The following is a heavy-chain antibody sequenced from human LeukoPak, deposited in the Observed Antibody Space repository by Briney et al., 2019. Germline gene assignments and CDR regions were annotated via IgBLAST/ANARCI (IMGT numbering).Heavy chain of an antibody. J-gene: IGHJ5*02. D-gene: IGHD4-17*01. Sequence: ASVKVSCKASGYTFSNYYVHRVRQAPGQGLEWMGVINPSGGRTNYAQRFQGRVTMTRDTSTSTVYMELSSLRYEDTAVYYCARDSTVTTFRGCVDPWGQGTLVTISS. CDR2: INPSGGRT. CDR3: ARDSTVTTFRGCVDP. CDR1: GYTFSNYY. V-gene: IGHV1-46*01.